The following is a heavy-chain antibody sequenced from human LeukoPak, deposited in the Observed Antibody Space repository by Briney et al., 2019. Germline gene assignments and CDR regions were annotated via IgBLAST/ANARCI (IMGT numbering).Heavy chain of an antibody. CDR2: IYYSAST. D-gene: IGHD2/OR15-2a*01. V-gene: IGHV4-59*12. Sequence: SETLSLTCTVSGGSISSYYWSWIRQPPGKGLEWIGYIYYSASTNYNPSLKSRVTISVDTSKNQFSLKLSSVTAADTAVYYCASRLRQKRPLSRAEAGYWGQGTLVTVSS. CDR1: GGSISSYY. CDR3: ASRLRQKRPLSRAEAGY. J-gene: IGHJ4*02.